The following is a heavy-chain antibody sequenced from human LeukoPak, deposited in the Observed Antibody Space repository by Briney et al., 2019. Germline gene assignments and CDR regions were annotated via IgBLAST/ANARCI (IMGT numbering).Heavy chain of an antibody. Sequence: SETLSLTCAVYGGSFSGYYWSWIRQPPGKGLEWIGEINHSGSTYYNPSLKSRVIISVDTSKNQFSLKLSSVTAADTAVYYCARDRVYDAFDIWGQGTMVTVSS. CDR1: GGSFSGYY. D-gene: IGHD6-6*01. CDR2: INHSGST. J-gene: IGHJ3*02. CDR3: ARDRVYDAFDI. V-gene: IGHV4-34*01.